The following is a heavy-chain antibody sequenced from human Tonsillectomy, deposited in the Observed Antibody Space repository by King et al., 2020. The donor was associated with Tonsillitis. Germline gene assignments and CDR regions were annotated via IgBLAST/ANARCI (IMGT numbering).Heavy chain of an antibody. CDR1: EFTFSRYG. CDR2: IWYDGSNK. Sequence: HVQLVESGGGVVQPGRSLRLSCVASEFTFSRYGMYWVRQAPGKGLEWVAVIWYDGSNKDYADSVKGRFTISRDNSKNTLYLQMNSLRAEDTAVYYCARDESDHPLGYWGQGTLVTVSS. D-gene: IGHD7-27*01. J-gene: IGHJ4*02. V-gene: IGHV3-33*01. CDR3: ARDESDHPLGY.